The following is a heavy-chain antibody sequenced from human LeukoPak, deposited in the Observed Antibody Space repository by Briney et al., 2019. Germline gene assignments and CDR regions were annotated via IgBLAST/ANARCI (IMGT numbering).Heavy chain of an antibody. CDR2: ISSNGGST. D-gene: IGHD3-22*01. CDR1: GFTFSSYA. J-gene: IGHJ6*02. Sequence: GGSLRLSCSASGFTFSSYAMHWVRQAPGKGLEYVSAISSNGGSTYYADSVKGRFTISRDNSKNTLYLQMSSLRAEDAAVYYCVKDYYDSSGYYSMLSKYYYYGMDVWGQGTTVTVSS. CDR3: VKDYYDSSGYYSMLSKYYYYGMDV. V-gene: IGHV3-64D*09.